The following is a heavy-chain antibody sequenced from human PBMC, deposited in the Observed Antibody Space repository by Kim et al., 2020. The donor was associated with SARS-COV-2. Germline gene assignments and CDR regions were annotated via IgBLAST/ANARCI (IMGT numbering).Heavy chain of an antibody. CDR3: ARQGGSYPFYYYGMDV. V-gene: IGHV4-39*01. CDR1: GGSISSSSYY. D-gene: IGHD1-26*01. CDR2: IYYSGST. J-gene: IGHJ6*02. Sequence: SETLSLTCTVSGGSISSSSYYWGWIRQPPGKGLEWIGSIYYSGSTYYNPSLKSRVTISVDTSKNQFSLKLSSVTAADTAVYYCARQGGSYPFYYYGMDVWGQGTTVTVSS.